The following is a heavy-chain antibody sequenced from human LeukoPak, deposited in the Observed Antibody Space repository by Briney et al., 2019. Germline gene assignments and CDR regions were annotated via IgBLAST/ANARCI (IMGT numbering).Heavy chain of an antibody. D-gene: IGHD3-16*01. V-gene: IGHV4-59*01. CDR3: ARNDRGYAFDI. J-gene: IGHJ3*02. CDR2: IYYSGST. Sequence: PSETLSLTCTVSGGSISSYYWSWIRQPPGKGLEWIGYIYYSGSTNYNPSLKSRVTISVDTSKNQFSLKLSSVTAADTAVYYCARNDRGYAFDIWGQGTMVTVSS. CDR1: GGSISSYY.